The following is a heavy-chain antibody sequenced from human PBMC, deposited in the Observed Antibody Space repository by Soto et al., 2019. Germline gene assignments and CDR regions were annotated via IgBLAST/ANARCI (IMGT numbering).Heavy chain of an antibody. Sequence: ASVKVSCKASGYTFTGHYIHWVRQAPGQGPEWMGEIGPASGDTRYAQKFQGRVTMTRDTSITTVYMELNNLSPDDTAVYYCGRGRSGQLVVFYWGQGTPVTVAS. CDR2: IGPASGDT. CDR3: GRGRSGQLVVFY. J-gene: IGHJ4*02. D-gene: IGHD3-10*01. V-gene: IGHV1-2*02. CDR1: GYTFTGHY.